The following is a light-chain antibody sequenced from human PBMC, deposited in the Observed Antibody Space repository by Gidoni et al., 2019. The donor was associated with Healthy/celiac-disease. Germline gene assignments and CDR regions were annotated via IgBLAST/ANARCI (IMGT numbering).Light chain of an antibody. Sequence: SSELTQDPAVSVALGQTVRITCQGDSLRSYYASWYQQKPGQAPVLVIYGKNNRPSGIPDRFSGSSSGNTASLTITGAKAEDEADYYGNSRDSSGNHPVFGGGTKLTVL. J-gene: IGLJ2*01. CDR2: GKN. CDR3: NSRDSSGNHPV. V-gene: IGLV3-19*01. CDR1: SLRSYY.